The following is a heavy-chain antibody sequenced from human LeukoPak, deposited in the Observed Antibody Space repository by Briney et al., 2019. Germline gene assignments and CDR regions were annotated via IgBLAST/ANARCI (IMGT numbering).Heavy chain of an antibody. Sequence: VASVKVSCKASGGTFSSYAIGWVRQAPGQGLEWMGRIIPILGIANYAQKFQGRVTITADKSTSTAYMELSSLRSEDTAVYYCARSTFEDWFDPWGQGTLVTVSS. D-gene: IGHD3-16*01. CDR1: GGTFSSYA. V-gene: IGHV1-69*04. CDR3: ARSTFEDWFDP. CDR2: IIPILGIA. J-gene: IGHJ5*02.